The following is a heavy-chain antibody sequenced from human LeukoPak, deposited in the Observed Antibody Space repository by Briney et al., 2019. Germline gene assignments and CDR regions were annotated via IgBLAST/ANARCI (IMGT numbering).Heavy chain of an antibody. J-gene: IGHJ1*01. Sequence: GGSLRLSCAASGFTFSSYWMSWVRQAPGKGLEWVANIKQDGSEKYYVDSVKGRFTISRDNAKNSLYLQMNSLRAEDTAVYYCARGAAMIVAVMAEYFQHSGQGTLVTVSS. V-gene: IGHV3-7*01. D-gene: IGHD3-22*01. CDR2: IKQDGSEK. CDR3: ARGAAMIVAVMAEYFQH. CDR1: GFTFSSYW.